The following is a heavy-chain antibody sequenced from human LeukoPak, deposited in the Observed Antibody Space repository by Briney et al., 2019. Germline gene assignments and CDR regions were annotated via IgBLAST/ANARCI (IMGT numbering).Heavy chain of an antibody. J-gene: IGHJ4*02. V-gene: IGHV3-43*01. CDR2: AGWAGGTT. D-gene: IGHD3-10*02. CDR1: GFNFDRYT. Sequence: GSLRLSCATSGFNFDRYTIHWVRQAPGKGLEWVSLAGWAGGTTFYSDSVRGRFTISRDSGRKSVYLQMNSLTTDDTAFYFCAKELDTMFFDYWGQGALVTVSS. CDR3: AKELDTMFFDY.